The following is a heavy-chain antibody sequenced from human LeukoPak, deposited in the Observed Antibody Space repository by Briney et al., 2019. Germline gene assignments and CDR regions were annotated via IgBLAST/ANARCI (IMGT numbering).Heavy chain of an antibody. D-gene: IGHD2-8*01. J-gene: IGHJ4*02. CDR2: ISSSSSTI. CDR3: ASEMGDY. CDR1: GFTFSSYS. Sequence: GGFLRLSCAASGFTFSSYSMNWVRQAPGKGLEWVSYISSSSSTIYYAGSVKGRFTISRDNAKNSLYLQMNSLRAEDTAVYYCASEMGDYWGQGTLVTVSS. V-gene: IGHV3-48*01.